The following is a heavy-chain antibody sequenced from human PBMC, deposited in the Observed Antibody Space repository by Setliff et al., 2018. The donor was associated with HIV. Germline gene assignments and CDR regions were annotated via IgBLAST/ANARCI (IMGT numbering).Heavy chain of an antibody. CDR3: ATIRLTMVRGIPNWFDP. J-gene: IGHJ5*02. CDR1: GDSIRSNNYY. Sequence: SETLSLTCNVSGDSIRSNNYYWGWIRQPPGKGLEWIGNIHYSRSTSYNPSFKNRVTFSVDTSKNQLSLKLTSVTAADTAVYYCATIRLTMVRGIPNWFDPWGQGTLVTVSS. CDR2: IHYSRST. D-gene: IGHD3-10*01. V-gene: IGHV4-39*01.